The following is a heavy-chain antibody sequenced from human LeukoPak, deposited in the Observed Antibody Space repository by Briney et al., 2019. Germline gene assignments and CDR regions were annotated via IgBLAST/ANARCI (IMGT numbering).Heavy chain of an antibody. V-gene: IGHV4-59*01. CDR2: IYYSGST. Sequence: SETLSLTCTVSGGSISTYYWSWIRQPPGKGLEWIGNIYYSGSTNYNPSLKSRVTISVDTSKNQFSLKLTSVTAADTATYYCARETSLAGFASGLGFNYWGQGILVTVSS. CDR3: ARETSLAGFASGLGFNY. J-gene: IGHJ4*02. CDR1: GGSISTYY. D-gene: IGHD6-19*01.